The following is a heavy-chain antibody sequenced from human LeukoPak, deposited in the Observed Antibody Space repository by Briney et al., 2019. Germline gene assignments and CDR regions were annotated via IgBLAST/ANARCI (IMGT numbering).Heavy chain of an antibody. Sequence: GGSLRLSCAVSGITLSNYGMSWVRQAPGKGLEWVAGISDSGGRANYADSVKGRFTISRDSPKNTLYLQMNSLRAEDTAVYFCAKRGVVIRVILVGFHKEAYYFDSWGQGALVTVSS. CDR2: ISDSGGRA. D-gene: IGHD3-22*01. J-gene: IGHJ4*02. CDR1: GITLSNYG. V-gene: IGHV3-23*01. CDR3: AKRGVVIRVILVGFHKEAYYFDS.